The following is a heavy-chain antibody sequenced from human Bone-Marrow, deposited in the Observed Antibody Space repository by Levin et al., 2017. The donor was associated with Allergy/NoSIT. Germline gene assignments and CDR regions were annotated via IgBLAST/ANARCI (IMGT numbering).Heavy chain of an antibody. CDR2: IIAILGIA. D-gene: IGHD2-2*01. CDR3: AREGVGQLLRPIPGRSLDY. CDR1: GGTFSGYA. V-gene: IGHV1-69*13. J-gene: IGHJ4*02. Sequence: SVKVSCKASGGTFSGYAISWVRQAPGQGLEWMGGIIAILGIANYPQRFQGRVTITADDSTGTASMELRRLTSDDTAVYYCAREGVGQLLRPIPGRSLDYWGQGTLVTVSS.